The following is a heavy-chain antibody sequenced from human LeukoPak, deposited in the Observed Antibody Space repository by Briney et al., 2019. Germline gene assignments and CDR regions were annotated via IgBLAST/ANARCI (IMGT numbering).Heavy chain of an antibody. J-gene: IGHJ3*02. Sequence: SETLSLTCAVSGGSISSGGYSWSWIRQPPGKGLEWIGYIYHSGSTYYNPSLKSRVTISVDTSKNQFSLKLSSVTAADTAVYYCARPRWFGEQDAFDIWGQGTMVTVSS. CDR2: IYHSGST. V-gene: IGHV4-30-2*01. D-gene: IGHD3-10*01. CDR3: ARPRWFGEQDAFDI. CDR1: GGSISSGGYS.